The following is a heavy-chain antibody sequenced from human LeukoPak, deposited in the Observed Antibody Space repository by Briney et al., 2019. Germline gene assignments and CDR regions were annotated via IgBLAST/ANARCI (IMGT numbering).Heavy chain of an antibody. V-gene: IGHV3-23*01. CDR3: AKPLEKYTYGGNFDY. CDR2: ISSSADST. J-gene: IGHJ4*02. CDR1: GFTFSSYA. D-gene: IGHD4-23*01. Sequence: GGSLRLSCEASGFTFSSYAMSWVRQAPGKGLAWVSVISSSADSTYYADSVKGRFTISRDNSKNTLYLQMNNLRAEDTDVYYCAKPLEKYTYGGNFDYWGQGILVTVSS.